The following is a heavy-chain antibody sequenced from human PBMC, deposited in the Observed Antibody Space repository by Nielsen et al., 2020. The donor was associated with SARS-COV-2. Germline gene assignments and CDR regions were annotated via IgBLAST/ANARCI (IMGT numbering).Heavy chain of an antibody. J-gene: IGHJ4*02. D-gene: IGHD3-22*01. CDR3: ARDGGLYYYDSSGLFDY. V-gene: IGHV4-34*01. CDR1: GGSFSGYY. Sequence: SETLSLTCAVYGGSFSGYYWSWIRQPPGKGLEWIGEINHSGSTNYNPSLKSRATISVDTSKNQFSLKLSSVTAADTAVYYCARDGGLYYYDSSGLFDYWGQGTLVTVSS. CDR2: INHSGST.